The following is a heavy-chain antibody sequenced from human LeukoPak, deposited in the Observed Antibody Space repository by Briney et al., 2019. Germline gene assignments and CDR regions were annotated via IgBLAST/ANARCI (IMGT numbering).Heavy chain of an antibody. CDR1: GFTFSIYG. J-gene: IGHJ5*02. V-gene: IGHV3-23*01. Sequence: GGSLRLSCAASGFTFSIYGMSWVRQAPGKGLEWVSVISGSGDSTYYADSVKGRFTISRDNSKNTLYLQMNSLRAEDTAVYYCAREILLRYWFDPWGQGTLVTVSS. CDR2: ISGSGDST. CDR3: AREILLRYWFDP. D-gene: IGHD2/OR15-2a*01.